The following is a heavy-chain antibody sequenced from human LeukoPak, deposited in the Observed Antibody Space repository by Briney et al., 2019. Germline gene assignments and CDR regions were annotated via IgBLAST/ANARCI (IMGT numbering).Heavy chain of an antibody. CDR2: IIPILGIA. J-gene: IGHJ3*02. V-gene: IGHV1-69*04. Sequence: SVKVSCKASGGTFSSYAISWVRQAPGQGLEWMGRIIPILGIANYAQKFQGRVTITADKSTSTAYMELSSLRSEDTAVYYCATPWAGNSEWRDAFDIWGQGTMVTVSS. D-gene: IGHD6-19*01. CDR3: ATPWAGNSEWRDAFDI. CDR1: GGTFSSYA.